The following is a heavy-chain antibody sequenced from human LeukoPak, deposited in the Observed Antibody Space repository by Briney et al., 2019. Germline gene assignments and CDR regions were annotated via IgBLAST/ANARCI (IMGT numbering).Heavy chain of an antibody. J-gene: IGHJ4*02. CDR3: VKDVCTSPRCLLYSDS. Sequence: PAVSLTLSWRTSGFACNNYALNWVRQPQGIGWEWVSGTSGVNTYYAHYVKGRFTISRDNSKNVLYLQMNCLRVEDTAVYYCVKDVCTSPRCLLYSDSWGQGALVTVSS. CDR1: GFACNNYA. CDR2: TSGVNT. D-gene: IGHD2-2*01. V-gene: IGHV3-23*01.